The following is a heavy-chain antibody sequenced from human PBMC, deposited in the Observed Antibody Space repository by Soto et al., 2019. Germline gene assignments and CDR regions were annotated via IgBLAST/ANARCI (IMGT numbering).Heavy chain of an antibody. Sequence: SETLSLTCTVSGGSISNYYWNWIRQSPGKGLEWIGYIYSSGSTHYNPSLRSRVTISVDTSKSQFSLKQTSVTAADTAVYYCARGGETYYDFWSGFSPIDYWGQGALVTVSS. CDR1: GGSISNYY. CDR3: ARGGETYYDFWSGFSPIDY. J-gene: IGHJ4*02. D-gene: IGHD3-3*01. V-gene: IGHV4-59*01. CDR2: IYSSGST.